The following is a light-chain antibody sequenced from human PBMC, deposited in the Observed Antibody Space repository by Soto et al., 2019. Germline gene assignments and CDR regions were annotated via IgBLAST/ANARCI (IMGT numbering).Light chain of an antibody. CDR3: QQYSNWPPIT. Sequence: EIVMTQSPAILSVSPGERATLSCRASQSVSSNLAWYQQKPGQAPRLLMYGASTRATGIPARFSGSGSGTEFTLTISSLQSEDFAVYYCQQYSNWPPITFGQGTRLEIK. J-gene: IGKJ5*01. V-gene: IGKV3D-15*01. CDR1: QSVSSN. CDR2: GAS.